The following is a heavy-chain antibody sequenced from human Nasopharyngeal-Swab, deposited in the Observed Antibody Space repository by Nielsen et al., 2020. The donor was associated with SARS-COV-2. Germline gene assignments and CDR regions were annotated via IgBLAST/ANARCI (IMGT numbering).Heavy chain of an antibody. J-gene: IGHJ5*02. CDR3: ARGTKDFWSGNGGHWFDP. D-gene: IGHD3-3*01. CDR1: GGSISSYY. Sequence: GSLRLSCTVSGGSISSYYWSWIRQPPGKGLEWIGYIYYSGSTNYNPSLKSRVTISVDTSKNQFSLKLSSVTAADTAVYYCARGTKDFWSGNGGHWFDPWGQGTLVTVSS. CDR2: IYYSGST. V-gene: IGHV4-59*01.